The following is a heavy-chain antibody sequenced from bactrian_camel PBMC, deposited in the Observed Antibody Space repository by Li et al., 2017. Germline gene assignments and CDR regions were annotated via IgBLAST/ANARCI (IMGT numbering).Heavy chain of an antibody. CDR2: IYTGNQQT. V-gene: IGHV3S54*01. D-gene: IGHD5*01. J-gene: IGHJ4*01. Sequence: HVQLVESGGGSVQAGGSLRLSCVASAYTHGSNYMGWFRQAPGKEREAVAVIYTGNQQTYIAESAKGRFTISHDNAKNTHDLQIDNLKPEDTAMYYCAADSVGRCRARGWVERPSVAAYDYWGQGTQVTVS. CDR1: AYTHGSNY. CDR3: AADSVGRCRARGWVERPSVAAYDY.